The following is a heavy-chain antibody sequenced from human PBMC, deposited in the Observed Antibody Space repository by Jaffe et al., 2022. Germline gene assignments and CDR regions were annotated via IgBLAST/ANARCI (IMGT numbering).Heavy chain of an antibody. V-gene: IGHV3-48*03. CDR1: GFSFSDYH. Sequence: EVQLVESGGGLVQPGGSVRLSCAASGFSFSDYHMTWVRQAPGKGLEWVSFITNSSHIMYYADSVKGRFTISRDNAKNSLYLQMNSLRAEDTAVYYCARVVATITGGDCWGQGTLVTVSS. D-gene: IGHD5-12*01. CDR2: ITNSSHIM. J-gene: IGHJ4*02. CDR3: ARVVATITGGDC.